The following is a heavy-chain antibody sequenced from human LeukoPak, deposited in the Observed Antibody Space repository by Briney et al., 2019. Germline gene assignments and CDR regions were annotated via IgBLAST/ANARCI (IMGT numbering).Heavy chain of an antibody. J-gene: IGHJ4*02. D-gene: IGHD3-9*01. Sequence: GGSLRLSCAASGFTFSDYAMNWVRQAPGKGLEWVSAISESNDNTYYADSVKGRFTISRDDSKNTLFLQMNSLRAEDAAIYYCAKDHSMGYDILTGYRDYWGQGTLVTVSS. CDR2: ISESNDNT. CDR3: AKDHSMGYDILTGYRDY. CDR1: GFTFSDYA. V-gene: IGHV3-23*01.